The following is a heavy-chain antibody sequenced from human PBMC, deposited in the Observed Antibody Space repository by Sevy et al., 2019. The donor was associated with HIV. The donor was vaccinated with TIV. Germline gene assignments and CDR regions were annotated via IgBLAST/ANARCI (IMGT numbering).Heavy chain of an antibody. J-gene: IGHJ4*02. Sequence: SETLSLTCSVSGGSISSYFWTWVRQSPGKGLEWIGNIYFTGNTDYSPALKSRVILSLDTSKSQFSLTLKSVTAADTAMYFCARDSTTRPRVFDYWGQGTLVTVSS. CDR2: IYFTGNT. D-gene: IGHD1-1*01. V-gene: IGHV4-59*01. CDR3: ARDSTTRPRVFDY. CDR1: GGSISSYF.